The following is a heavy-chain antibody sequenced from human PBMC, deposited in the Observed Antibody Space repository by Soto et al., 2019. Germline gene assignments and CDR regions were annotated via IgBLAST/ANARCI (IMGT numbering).Heavy chain of an antibody. Sequence: ASVKVSCKASAGTFPHYALSWVRQAPGQGLEWMGGIIPVLATTTYAQKFQGRVSISADESTSTAYIELSSLNSEDTAVYYCARGLTTATTPYDYWGQGTLVTVSS. V-gene: IGHV1-69*13. CDR3: ARGLTTATTPYDY. D-gene: IGHD1-7*01. CDR2: IIPVLATT. CDR1: AGTFPHYA. J-gene: IGHJ4*02.